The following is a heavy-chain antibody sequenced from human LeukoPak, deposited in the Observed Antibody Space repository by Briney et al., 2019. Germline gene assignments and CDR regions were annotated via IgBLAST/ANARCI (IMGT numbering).Heavy chain of an antibody. J-gene: IGHJ4*02. D-gene: IGHD3/OR15-3a*01. CDR1: GFTFSGSN. Sequence: PGGSLRLSCAASGFTFSGSNMHWVRQASGKGLEWVGRIKNKANSYATAYAAPVKGRFTISRDDSKNTAYLQMNSLKTEDTAIYYCTMSKPPGLEGGPYWGQGTLVTVSS. CDR2: IKNKANSYAT. CDR3: TMSKPPGLEGGPY. V-gene: IGHV3-73*01.